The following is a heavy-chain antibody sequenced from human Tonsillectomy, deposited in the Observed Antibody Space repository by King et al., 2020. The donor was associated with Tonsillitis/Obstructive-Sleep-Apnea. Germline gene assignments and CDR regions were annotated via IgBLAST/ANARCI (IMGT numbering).Heavy chain of an antibody. D-gene: IGHD1-26*01. J-gene: IGHJ6*03. V-gene: IGHV3-30*04. CDR3: ARDRGGGYSGSLGYMDV. CDR2: ISYDGSNK. Sequence: VQLVESGGGVVQPGRSLRLSCAASGFTFSSYAMHWVRQAPGKGLEWVAVISYDGSNKYYADSVKGRFTISRDNSKNTLYLQMNSLRAEDTAVYYCARDRGGGYSGSLGYMDVWGKGTTVTVSS. CDR1: GFTFSSYA.